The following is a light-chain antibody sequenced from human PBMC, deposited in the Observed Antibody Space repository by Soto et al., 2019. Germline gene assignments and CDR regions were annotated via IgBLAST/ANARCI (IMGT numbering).Light chain of an antibody. CDR2: ATS. Sequence: DIQLTQSPSSLSASVGDRVTVTCRASQNISRYLNWYQQIPGKAPKLLIYATSSLQSGVPSRFRGSGGGVAFTLTISSLLPEDFAVYYCQQSSNAPRLTFGGGTK. J-gene: IGKJ4*01. CDR1: QNISRY. V-gene: IGKV1-39*01. CDR3: QQSSNAPRLT.